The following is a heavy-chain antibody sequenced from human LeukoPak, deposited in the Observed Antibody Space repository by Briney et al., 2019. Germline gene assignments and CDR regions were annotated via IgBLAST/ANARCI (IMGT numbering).Heavy chain of an antibody. Sequence: ASVKVSCKVSGYILTELSMHWVRQAPGKGLELMGGFDPEDGETIYAQKFQGRITMTEDTSTDTAYMELSSLRSEDTAVYYYATHSSGYYYVNPPWQHWGQGTLVTVSS. CDR1: GYILTELS. D-gene: IGHD3-22*01. CDR2: FDPEDGET. V-gene: IGHV1-24*01. CDR3: ATHSSGYYYVNPPWQH. J-gene: IGHJ1*01.